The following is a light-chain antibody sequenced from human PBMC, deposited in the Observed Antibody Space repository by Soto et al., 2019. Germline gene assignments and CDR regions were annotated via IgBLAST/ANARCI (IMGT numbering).Light chain of an antibody. Sequence: EIVMTQSPATLSVSPGERATLSCRASQSISSNLAWYQQKPGQAPWLLMFRTSSRATGFPARFSGSGSGTEFNLTISSLQSEDFGVYYCQQYNNWPRATFGGGTKVEIK. V-gene: IGKV3-15*01. CDR2: RTS. CDR1: QSISSN. J-gene: IGKJ4*01. CDR3: QQYNNWPRAT.